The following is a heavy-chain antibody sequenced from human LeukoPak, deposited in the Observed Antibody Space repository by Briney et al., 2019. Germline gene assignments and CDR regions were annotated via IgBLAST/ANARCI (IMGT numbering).Heavy chain of an antibody. D-gene: IGHD6-25*01. CDR2: IYYGGST. Sequence: SETLSLTCTVSGGSISSHYWSWIRQPPGKGLEWIGYIYYGGSTNYNPSLKSRVTISVDTSKNQFSLKLSSVTAADTAVYYCARAVSDWFDPWGQGTLVTVSS. J-gene: IGHJ5*02. V-gene: IGHV4-59*11. CDR3: ARAVSDWFDP. CDR1: GGSISSHY.